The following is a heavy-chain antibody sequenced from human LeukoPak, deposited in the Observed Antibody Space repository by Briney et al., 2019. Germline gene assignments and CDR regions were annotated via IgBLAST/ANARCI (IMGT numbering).Heavy chain of an antibody. D-gene: IGHD2-15*01. CDR2: MNPNSGNT. CDR3: ARGRWDIVVVVAATPHYYFDY. V-gene: IGHV1-8*01. J-gene: IGHJ4*02. Sequence: ASVKVSCKASGYTFTSYDINWVRQATGHGLEWMGWMNPNSGNTGYAQKFQDRVTMTRDTSISTAYMELSSLRSEDTAVYYCARGRWDIVVVVAATPHYYFDYWGQGTLVTVSS. CDR1: GYTFTSYD.